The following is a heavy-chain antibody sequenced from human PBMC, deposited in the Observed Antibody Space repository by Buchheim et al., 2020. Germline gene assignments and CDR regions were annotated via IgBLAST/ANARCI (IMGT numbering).Heavy chain of an antibody. CDR3: ARGRYYYDSSGYYHNWFDP. D-gene: IGHD3-22*01. Sequence: QVQLQQWGAGLLKPSETLSLTCAVYGGSFSGYYWSWIRQPPGKGLEWIGYIYYSGSTYYNPSLKSRVTISVDTSKNQFSLKLSSVTAADTAVYYCARGRYYYDSSGYYHNWFDPWGQGTL. V-gene: IGHV4-34*01. CDR2: IYYSGST. CDR1: GGSFSGYY. J-gene: IGHJ5*02.